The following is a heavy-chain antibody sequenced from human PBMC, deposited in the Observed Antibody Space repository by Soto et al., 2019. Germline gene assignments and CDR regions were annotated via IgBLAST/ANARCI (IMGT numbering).Heavy chain of an antibody. Sequence: SGGSLRLSCAASGFTFSTYAMNWVRQAPGKGLEWVAVILYDGSIEHYADSVKGRFTVSRDNSKNTVYLQMNSLTPEDTAVYYCAREASVAALNWFDPWDQGTLVTVSS. J-gene: IGHJ5*02. CDR1: GFTFSTYA. V-gene: IGHV3-30-3*01. D-gene: IGHD6-6*01. CDR3: AREASVAALNWFDP. CDR2: ILYDGSIE.